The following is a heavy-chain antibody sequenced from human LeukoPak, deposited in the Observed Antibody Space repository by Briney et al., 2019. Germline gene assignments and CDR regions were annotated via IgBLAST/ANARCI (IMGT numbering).Heavy chain of an antibody. J-gene: IGHJ6*03. CDR2: ISGSGGST. CDR1: GFTFSSYG. D-gene: IGHD3-22*01. CDR3: AKASRSYYDSSGLYYYYYMDV. V-gene: IGHV3-23*01. Sequence: GGSLRLSCAASGFTFSSYGMSWVRQAPGKGLEWVSAISGSGGSTYYADSVKGRFTISRDNSKNTLYLQMNSLRAEDTAVYYCAKASRSYYDSSGLYYYYYMDVWGKGTTVTISS.